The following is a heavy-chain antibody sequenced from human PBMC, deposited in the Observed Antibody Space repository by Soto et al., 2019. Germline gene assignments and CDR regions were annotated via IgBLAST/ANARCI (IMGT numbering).Heavy chain of an antibody. V-gene: IGHV4-4*02. CDR3: ARLSFSYGVDV. Sequence: SETLSLTCAVSCGSISSANWWTWVRQPPGKGLEWIGEIYHGGSTSYNPSLKSRVTLSLDKFKNHFSLNLTSVTAADTAVYYCARLSFSYGVDVWGQGTTVTVSS. CDR1: CGSISSANW. J-gene: IGHJ6*02. CDR2: IYHGGST.